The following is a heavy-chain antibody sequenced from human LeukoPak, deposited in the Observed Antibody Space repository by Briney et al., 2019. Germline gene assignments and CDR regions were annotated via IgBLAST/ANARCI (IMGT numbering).Heavy chain of an antibody. CDR3: AKDSESRSSGYYDY. D-gene: IGHD3-22*01. J-gene: IGHJ4*02. Sequence: PGGSLRLSCAASGFSFNSYGMHWVRQAPGKGLEWVAIISYDGSNKYYADSVKGRFTISRDNSKNTLYLQMNSLRAEDTAVYYCAKDSESRSSGYYDYWGQGTLVTASS. CDR1: GFSFNSYG. CDR2: ISYDGSNK. V-gene: IGHV3-30*18.